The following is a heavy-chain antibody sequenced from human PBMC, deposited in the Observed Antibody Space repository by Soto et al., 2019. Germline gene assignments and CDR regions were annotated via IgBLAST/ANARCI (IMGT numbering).Heavy chain of an antibody. CDR3: ARSPILGNWFDP. V-gene: IGHV1-58*02. CDR1: GFTFSTSA. Sequence: GASVKVSCKASGFTFSTSAMQWARQARGQSLEWIGWIVVGSGHIKYAQQFQERVTITRDMSTGSVYMELSSLRSEDTAVYYCARSPILGNWFDPWGEGTLVTVSS. CDR2: IVVGSGHI. D-gene: IGHD3-16*01. J-gene: IGHJ5*02.